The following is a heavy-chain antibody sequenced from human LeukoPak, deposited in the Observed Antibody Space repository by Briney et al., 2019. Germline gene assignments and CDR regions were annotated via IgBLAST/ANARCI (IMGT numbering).Heavy chain of an antibody. CDR3: ARDQLDFDY. CDR2: ISAYNGNT. CDR1: GYTFTGYY. V-gene: IGHV1-18*04. J-gene: IGHJ4*02. D-gene: IGHD6-13*01. Sequence: GASVKVSCKASGYTFTGYYMHWVRQAPGQGLEWMGWISAYNGNTNYAQKLQGRVTMTTDTSTSTAYMELRSLRSDDTAVYYCARDQLDFDYWGQGTLVTVSS.